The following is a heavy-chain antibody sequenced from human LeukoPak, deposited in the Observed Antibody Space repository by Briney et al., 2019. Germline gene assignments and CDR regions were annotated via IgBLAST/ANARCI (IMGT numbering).Heavy chain of an antibody. J-gene: IGHJ5*02. CDR3: ATGGYCGGDCFWFDP. CDR1: GYTLTELS. CDR2: FDPEDGET. V-gene: IGHV1-24*01. Sequence: ASVKVSCKVSGYTLTELSMHWVRQAPGKGLEWTGGFDPEDGETIYAQKFQGRVTMTEDTSTDTAYMELSSLRSEDTAVYYCATGGYCGGDCFWFDPWGQGTLVTVSS. D-gene: IGHD2-21*02.